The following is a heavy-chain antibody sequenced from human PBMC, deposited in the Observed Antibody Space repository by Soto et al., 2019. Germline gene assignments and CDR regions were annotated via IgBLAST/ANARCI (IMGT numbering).Heavy chain of an antibody. V-gene: IGHV1-8*01. CDR3: ARGELELRNEKGLVDY. CDR1: GYTFTSYD. Sequence: ASVKVSCKASGYTFTSYDINWVRQATGQGLEWMGWMNPNSGNTGYAQKFQGRVTMTRNTSISTAYMELSSLRSEDTAVYYCARGELELRNEKGLVDYWGQGTLVTVSS. D-gene: IGHD1-7*01. J-gene: IGHJ4*02. CDR2: MNPNSGNT.